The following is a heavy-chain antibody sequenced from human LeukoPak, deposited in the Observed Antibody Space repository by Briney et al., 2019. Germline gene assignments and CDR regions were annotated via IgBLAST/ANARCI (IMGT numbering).Heavy chain of an antibody. CDR3: ARDPGDTYYDF. J-gene: IGHJ4*02. Sequence: SETLSLTCTVSGGSISSYYWSWIRQPPGKGLEWIGYIFYSGITNYNPSLKSRVTISVDTSKKQFSLKLTSVTAADTAVYYCARDPGDTYYDFWGQGTLVTVSS. CDR1: GGSISSYY. V-gene: IGHV4-59*01. D-gene: IGHD3-3*01. CDR2: IFYSGIT.